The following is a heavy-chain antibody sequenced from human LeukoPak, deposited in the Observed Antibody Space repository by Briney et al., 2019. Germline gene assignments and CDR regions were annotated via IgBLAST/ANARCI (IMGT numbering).Heavy chain of an antibody. V-gene: IGHV3-9*01. D-gene: IGHD4-23*01. CDR3: ARSPRYGGNPPFDY. CDR2: ISWNSGSI. J-gene: IGHJ4*02. CDR1: GFTFDDYA. Sequence: GGSLRLSCAASGFTFDDYAMHWVRQAPGKGLEWVSGISWNSGSIGYADSVKGRFTISRDNAKNSLYLQMNSLRAEDTAVYYCARSPRYGGNPPFDYWGQGTLVTVSS.